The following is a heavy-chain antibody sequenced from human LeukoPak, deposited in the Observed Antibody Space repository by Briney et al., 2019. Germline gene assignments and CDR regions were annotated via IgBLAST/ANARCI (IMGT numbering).Heavy chain of an antibody. CDR3: ATHGYCSGGSCYSGAFDI. V-gene: IGHV3-11*04. CDR1: GFTFSDYY. J-gene: IGHJ3*02. D-gene: IGHD2-15*01. CDR2: ISSSGSTI. Sequence: GGSLRLSCAASGFTFSDYYMSWIRQAPGKGLEWVSYISSSGSTIYYADSVKGRFTISRDNAKNSLYLQMNSLRAEDTAVYYCATHGYCSGGSCYSGAFDIWGQGTMVTVSS.